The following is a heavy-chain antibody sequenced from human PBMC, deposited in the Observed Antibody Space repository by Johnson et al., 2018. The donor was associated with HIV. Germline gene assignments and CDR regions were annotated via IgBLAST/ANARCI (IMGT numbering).Heavy chain of an antibody. Sequence: QVQLVESGGGLVKPGGSLRLSCAASGFTFSNAWMSWVRQAPGKGLEWVAIISYDGSNKYYADSVKGRFTISRDNSKNTLFLQMNSLRAEDTALYYCARDGTTGPCGDAFDIWGQGTMVTVSA. CDR2: ISYDGSNK. CDR1: GFTFSNAW. J-gene: IGHJ3*02. V-gene: IGHV3-30*03. D-gene: IGHD4-17*01. CDR3: ARDGTTGPCGDAFDI.